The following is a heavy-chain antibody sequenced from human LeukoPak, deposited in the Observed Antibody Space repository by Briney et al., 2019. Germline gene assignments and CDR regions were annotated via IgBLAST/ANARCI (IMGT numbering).Heavy chain of an antibody. V-gene: IGHV4-39*01. J-gene: IGHJ3*02. Sequence: SETLSLTCTVSGGSISSSSYYWGWIRQPPGKGLEWIGSIYYSGSTYYNPSLKSRVTISVDTSKNQFSLKLSSVTAADTAVYYCASELPGAYDAFDIWGQGTMVTVSS. D-gene: IGHD2-15*01. CDR1: GGSISSSSYY. CDR3: ASELPGAYDAFDI. CDR2: IYYSGST.